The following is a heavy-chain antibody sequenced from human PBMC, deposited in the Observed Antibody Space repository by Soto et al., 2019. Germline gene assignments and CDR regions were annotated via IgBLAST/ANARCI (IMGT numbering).Heavy chain of an antibody. J-gene: IGHJ4*02. Sequence: GASVKVSCKVSGYTLTELSMHWVRQAPGKGPEWMGGFDPDAGKTSYAQKFQGRVTMTKDTSTGTVCMELSSLRSEDTAVYYCARGSSGSSDYWGQGTLVTVSS. V-gene: IGHV1-24*01. D-gene: IGHD6-19*01. CDR1: GYTLTELS. CDR3: ARGSSGSSDY. CDR2: FDPDAGKT.